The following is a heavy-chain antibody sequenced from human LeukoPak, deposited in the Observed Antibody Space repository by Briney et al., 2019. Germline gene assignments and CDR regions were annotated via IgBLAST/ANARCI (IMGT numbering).Heavy chain of an antibody. V-gene: IGHV4-39*01. CDR2: IYYSGST. Sequence: SETLSLTCTVSGGSISSSSYYWGWIRQPPGKGLEWIGSIYYSGSTYHNPSLKSRVTISVDTSKNQFSLKLSSVTAADTAVYYCARNTAMVSYFDYWGQGTLVTVSS. CDR1: GGSISSSSYY. CDR3: ARNTAMVSYFDY. J-gene: IGHJ4*02. D-gene: IGHD5-18*01.